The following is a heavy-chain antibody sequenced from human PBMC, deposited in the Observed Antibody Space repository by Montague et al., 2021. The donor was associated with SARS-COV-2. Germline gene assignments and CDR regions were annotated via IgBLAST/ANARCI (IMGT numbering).Heavy chain of an antibody. V-gene: IGHV4-59*01. D-gene: IGHD4-11*01. CDR1: GGSISSYY. Sequence: SETLSLTCTVSGGSISSYYWSWIRQPPGKGLEWIGYIYYSGSTNYNPSHKSRVTISVDTFKNQFSLKLSSVTAADTAVYYCAREDYSNAWFDPWGQGTLVTVSS. CDR3: AREDYSNAWFDP. CDR2: IYYSGST. J-gene: IGHJ5*02.